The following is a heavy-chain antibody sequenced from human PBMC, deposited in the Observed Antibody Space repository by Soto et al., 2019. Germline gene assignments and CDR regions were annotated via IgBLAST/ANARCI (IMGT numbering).Heavy chain of an antibody. D-gene: IGHD3-9*01. CDR2: ISAYNGNT. CDR1: GYTFTSYG. J-gene: IGHJ5*02. V-gene: IGHV1-18*01. CDR3: ARDPVISYDILTGYGGGNWFDP. Sequence: ASVKVSCKASGYTFTSYGISWVRQAPGQGLEWMGWISAYNGNTNYAQKLQGRVTMTTDTSTSTAYMELRSLRSDDTAVYYCARDPVISYDILTGYGGGNWFDPWGQGTLVTVSS.